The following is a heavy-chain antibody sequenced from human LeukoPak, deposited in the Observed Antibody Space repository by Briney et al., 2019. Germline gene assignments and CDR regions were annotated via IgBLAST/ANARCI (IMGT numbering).Heavy chain of an antibody. D-gene: IGHD3-3*01. V-gene: IGHV1-18*01. J-gene: IGHJ4*02. CDR2: ISAYNGNT. CDR3: ARSPTYYDFWSGYYLYFDY. CDR1: GYTFTSYG. Sequence: ASVKVSCKASGYTFTSYGISWVRQAPGQGLEWMGWISAYNGNTNYAQKLQGRVTMTTDTSTSTAYMELRSLRSDDTAVYYCARSPTYYDFWSGYYLYFDYWGQGTLVTVSS.